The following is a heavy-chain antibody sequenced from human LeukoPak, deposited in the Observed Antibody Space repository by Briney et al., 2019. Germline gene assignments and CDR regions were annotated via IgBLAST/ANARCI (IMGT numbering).Heavy chain of an antibody. CDR3: ASFRDTDN. CDR2: INTAGST. D-gene: IGHD2-21*01. V-gene: IGHV3-74*01. CDR1: GLTFSNVW. J-gene: IGHJ3*01. Sequence: GGSLRLSCEVSGLTFSNVWMHWVRQTPGQGLVWVCRINTAGSTVYADPVMGRFTISRDNAKNMVYLQMNSLRTEDTAVYYCASFRDTDNWGRGTMVTVSS.